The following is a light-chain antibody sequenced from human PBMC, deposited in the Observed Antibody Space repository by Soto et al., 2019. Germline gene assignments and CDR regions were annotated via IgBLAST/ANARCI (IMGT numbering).Light chain of an antibody. V-gene: IGKV3-15*01. CDR3: QRLNNRPPIT. CDR1: TSVDNH. J-gene: IGKJ5*01. CDR2: DAS. Sequence: SQTKATLSLSPGDRATLSCISSTSVDNHLAWYQQKPCQAPRLLIYDASNRATGIPARFSGSGSGTEFTLTISSLQSEDFAVDYGQRLNNRPPITIG.